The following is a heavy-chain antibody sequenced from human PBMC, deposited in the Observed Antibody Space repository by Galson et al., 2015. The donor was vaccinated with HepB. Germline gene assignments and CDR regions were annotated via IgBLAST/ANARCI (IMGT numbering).Heavy chain of an antibody. CDR2: ISYDGTFD. D-gene: IGHD6-13*01. CDR3: ARGSAAGTWGYGMDV. J-gene: IGHJ6*02. V-gene: IGHV3-30*04. CDR1: GFTFSSYL. Sequence: SLRLSCAASGFTFSSYLMHWVRQAPGKGPEWVAVISYDGTFDYYADSVKGRFTISRDNPKNTVYLQMSSLRPEETAVYYCARGSAAGTWGYGMDVWGQGTTVSVSS.